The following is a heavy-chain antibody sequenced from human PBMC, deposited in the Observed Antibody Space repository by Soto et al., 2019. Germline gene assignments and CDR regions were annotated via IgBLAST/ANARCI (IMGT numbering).Heavy chain of an antibody. V-gene: IGHV1-69*01. J-gene: IGHJ5*02. Sequence: QVQLVQSGAEVKKPGSSVKVSCKASGGTFSSFAINWVRQAPGQGLEWMGGIIPIFGTANYTQKFRGRVTSTADESTNTAYMELSSLRSEDTAVYFCARVAGGSYSIKNWFDPWGQGTLVTVSS. CDR2: IIPIFGTA. D-gene: IGHD1-26*01. CDR3: ARVAGGSYSIKNWFDP. CDR1: GGTFSSFA.